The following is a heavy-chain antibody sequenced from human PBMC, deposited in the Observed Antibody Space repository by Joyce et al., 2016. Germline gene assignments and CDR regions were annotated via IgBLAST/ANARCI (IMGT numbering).Heavy chain of an antibody. CDR3: ARGGIVYDYSMDL. J-gene: IGHJ6*02. V-gene: IGHV3-21*02. Sequence: EVQLVESGGGLVKPGGSLRISCSASGFTFSTSSMNWFRRAPGKGLEWVSAISSDSTYIFYADSVKGRFTVSRDNAKNSLYLQMNSLRAEDTAVFFCARGGIVYDYSMDLWGQGTTVTVSS. CDR1: GFTFSTSS. D-gene: IGHD3-22*01. CDR2: ISSDSTYI.